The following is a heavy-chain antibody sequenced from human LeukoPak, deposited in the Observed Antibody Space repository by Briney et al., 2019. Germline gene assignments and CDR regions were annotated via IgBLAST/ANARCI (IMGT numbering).Heavy chain of an antibody. CDR1: GGSISSGDYS. CDR3: ARGGSPTRHFDY. CDR2: IYHSGST. D-gene: IGHD3-10*01. J-gene: IGHJ4*02. Sequence: SETLSLTCTVSGGSISSGDYSWSWIRQPPGKGLEWIGYIYHSGSTYYNPSLKSRVTISVDRSKNQFSLKLSSVTAADTAVYYCARGGSPTRHFDYWGQGTLVTVSS. V-gene: IGHV4-30-2*01.